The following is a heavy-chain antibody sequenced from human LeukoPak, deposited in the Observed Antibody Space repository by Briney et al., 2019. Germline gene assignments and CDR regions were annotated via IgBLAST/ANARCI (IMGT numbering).Heavy chain of an antibody. CDR3: AKDVVRSVAVTGFDY. Sequence: GGSLSLSCAASGFTFSSYAMSWVRNAPRPGLERVSAISGSGGSTYYADSVKGRFTISRDNSKNTLYLQMNSLRAEDTAVDYCAKDVVRSVAVTGFDYWGQGTLVTVSS. V-gene: IGHV3-23*01. CDR2: ISGSGGST. CDR1: GFTFSSYA. D-gene: IGHD6-19*01. J-gene: IGHJ4*02.